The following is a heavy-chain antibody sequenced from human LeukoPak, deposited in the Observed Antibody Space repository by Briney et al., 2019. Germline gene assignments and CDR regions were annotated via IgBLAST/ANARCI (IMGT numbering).Heavy chain of an antibody. V-gene: IGHV3-48*03. Sequence: GGSLRLSCAASGFTLGSYEMSWVRQAPGKGLEWLAHISRSGSTIYYADSVKGRFTISRDNAKNSLYLQMNSLRAEDTAVYYCARGVGNNWFDPWGRGTLVTVSS. CDR3: ARGVGNNWFDP. CDR2: ISRSGSTI. CDR1: GFTLGSYE. D-gene: IGHD3-10*01. J-gene: IGHJ5*02.